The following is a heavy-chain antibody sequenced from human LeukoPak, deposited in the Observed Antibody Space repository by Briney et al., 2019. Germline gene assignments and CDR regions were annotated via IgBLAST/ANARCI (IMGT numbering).Heavy chain of an antibody. V-gene: IGHV3-21*05. D-gene: IGHD3-10*01. CDR2: ISSSSSYI. Sequence: GGSLRLSCAASGFTFSSYSMNWVRQAPGKGLEWVSYISSSSSYIYYADSVKGRFTISRDNAKNSLYLQMNSLRAEDTAVYYCARAPTYYYGSGDDYWGQGTLVTVSS. CDR3: ARAPTYYYGSGDDY. CDR1: GFTFSSYS. J-gene: IGHJ4*02.